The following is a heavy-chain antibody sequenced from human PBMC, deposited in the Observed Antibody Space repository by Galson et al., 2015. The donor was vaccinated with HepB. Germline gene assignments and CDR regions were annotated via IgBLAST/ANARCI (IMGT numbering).Heavy chain of an antibody. V-gene: IGHV3-23*01. CDR2: ISGSGGST. Sequence: SLRLSCAASGFTFSSYAMSWVRQAPGKGLEWVSAISGSGGSTYYADSVKGRFTISRDNSKNTLYLQMNSLRAEDTAVYYCAKDGLLWFGELFEPLAGEVLNWFDPWGQGTLVTVSS. J-gene: IGHJ5*02. CDR3: AKDGLLWFGELFEPLAGEVLNWFDP. CDR1: GFTFSSYA. D-gene: IGHD3-10*01.